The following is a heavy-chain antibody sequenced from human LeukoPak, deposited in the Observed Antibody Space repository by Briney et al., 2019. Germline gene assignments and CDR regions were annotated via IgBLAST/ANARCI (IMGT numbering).Heavy chain of an antibody. CDR2: IYYSGST. Sequence: SETLSLTCTVSGGSISSYYWSWIRQPPGKGLEWIGYIYYSGSTNYNPSLKSRVTISVDTSKNQFSLKLSSVTAADTAVYYCARGAAAALNWFDPWGQGTLVTVSS. D-gene: IGHD6-13*01. CDR3: ARGAAAALNWFDP. V-gene: IGHV4-59*01. J-gene: IGHJ5*02. CDR1: GGSISSYY.